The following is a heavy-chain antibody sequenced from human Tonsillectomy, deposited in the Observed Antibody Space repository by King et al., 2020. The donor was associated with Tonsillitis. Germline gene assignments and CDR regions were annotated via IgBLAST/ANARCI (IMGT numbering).Heavy chain of an antibody. CDR1: GFTFNSYL. CDR2: ISFDGSYT. CDR3: ATDVEAVGFDV. V-gene: IGHV3-30-3*01. Sequence: VQLVESGGGVVQPGRSLRLSCAASGFTFNSYLMHWVRQAPGKGLEWVAVISFDGSYTYYVDSVKGRFTISRDNSKNSLYLQMTSLRPEDTAVYYCATDVEAVGFDVWRQGTTVTVSS. D-gene: IGHD6-19*01. J-gene: IGHJ6*02.